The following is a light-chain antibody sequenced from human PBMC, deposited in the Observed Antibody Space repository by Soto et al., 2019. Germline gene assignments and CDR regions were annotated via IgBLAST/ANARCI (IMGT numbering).Light chain of an antibody. CDR2: EVR. J-gene: IGLJ1*01. CDR1: RSDVGGYNF. CDR3: SSYTSSSTPEV. V-gene: IGLV2-14*01. Sequence: QSALTQPASVSGSPGQSITISCTGTRSDVGGYNFVSWYQQLPGKAPKLMIYEVRNRPSGVSNRFSGSKSGNTASLTISGLQAEDEADYYCSSYTSSSTPEVFGTGTKLTVL.